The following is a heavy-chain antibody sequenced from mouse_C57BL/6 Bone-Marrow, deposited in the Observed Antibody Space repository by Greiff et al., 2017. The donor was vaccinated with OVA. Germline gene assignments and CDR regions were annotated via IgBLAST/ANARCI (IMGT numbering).Heavy chain of an antibody. J-gene: IGHJ4*01. Sequence: VQGVESGAELARPGASVKLSCKASGYTFTSYGISWVKQRTGQGLEWIGEIYPRSGNTYYNEKFKGKATLTADKSSSTAYMELRSLTSEDSAVYFCARSNWDERAYAMDYWGQGTSVTVSS. CDR3: ARSNWDERAYAMDY. V-gene: IGHV1-81*01. CDR1: GYTFTSYG. CDR2: IYPRSGNT. D-gene: IGHD4-1*02.